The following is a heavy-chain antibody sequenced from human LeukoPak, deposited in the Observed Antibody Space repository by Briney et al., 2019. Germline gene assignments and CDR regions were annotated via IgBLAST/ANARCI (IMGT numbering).Heavy chain of an antibody. Sequence: GGSLRLSCAASRFTFSSYAMSWVRQAPGKGLEWVSGISWNSGSIGYADSVKGRFTISRDNAKNSLYLQMNSLRAEDTALYYCAKGPYYYYYMDVWGKGTTVTISS. J-gene: IGHJ6*03. V-gene: IGHV3-9*01. CDR3: AKGPYYYYYMDV. CDR1: RFTFSSYA. CDR2: ISWNSGSI.